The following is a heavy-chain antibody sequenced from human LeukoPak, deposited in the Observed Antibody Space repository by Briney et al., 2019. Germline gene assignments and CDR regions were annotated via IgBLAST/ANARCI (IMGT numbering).Heavy chain of an antibody. J-gene: IGHJ4*02. CDR2: IRYDGSNK. D-gene: IGHD6-19*01. CDR3: AKGIAVAGKRDY. CDR1: GFTFSSYG. Sequence: GGSLRLSCAASGFTFSSYGMHWVRQAPGKGLEWVAFIRYDGSNKYYADSVKGRFTISRDNSKNTLYLQMNSLRAEDTAVHYCAKGIAVAGKRDYWGQGTLVTVSS. V-gene: IGHV3-30*02.